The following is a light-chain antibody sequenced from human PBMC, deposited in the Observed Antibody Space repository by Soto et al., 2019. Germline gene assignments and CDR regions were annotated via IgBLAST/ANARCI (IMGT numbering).Light chain of an antibody. J-gene: IGKJ4*01. V-gene: IGKV3-20*01. CDR1: QSVSSSY. CDR3: QQYGTSLLT. Sequence: EIVLTQSPGTLSLSPGERAILSCRASQSVSSSYLAWYQQKPGQAPRLLIYGASSRATGIPDRFSGSGSGTDFTLTISRLEPEDCAVYYCQQYGTSLLTFGGGTKVEIK. CDR2: GAS.